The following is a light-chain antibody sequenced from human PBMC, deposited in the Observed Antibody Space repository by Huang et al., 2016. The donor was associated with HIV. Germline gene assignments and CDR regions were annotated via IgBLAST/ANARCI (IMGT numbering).Light chain of an antibody. J-gene: IGKJ2*01. CDR2: GAS. CDR3: QQYNNWPRT. CDR1: QYVSSN. Sequence: ERVMTQSPATLSVSLGERATLSCRASQYVSSNLAWYQQKPGQAHRLLIYGASTRVTDIPARFSGSGSGREFTLTISSLQSEDFAVYYCQQYNNWPRTFGQGTKLEIK. V-gene: IGKV3-15*01.